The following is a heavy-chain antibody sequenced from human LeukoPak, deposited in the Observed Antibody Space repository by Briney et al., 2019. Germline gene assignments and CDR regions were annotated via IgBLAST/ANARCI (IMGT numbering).Heavy chain of an antibody. CDR2: INHSGST. Sequence: KPSETLSLTCAVYGGSFSGYYWSWIRQPPGKGLEWIGEINHSGSTNYNPSLKSRVTISVDTSKNQFSLKLSSVTAADTAVYYCARAPYYIVVDYYYGMDVWGQGTTVTVSS. CDR1: GGSFSGYY. J-gene: IGHJ6*02. CDR3: ARAPYYIVVDYYYGMDV. D-gene: IGHD2-15*01. V-gene: IGHV4-34*01.